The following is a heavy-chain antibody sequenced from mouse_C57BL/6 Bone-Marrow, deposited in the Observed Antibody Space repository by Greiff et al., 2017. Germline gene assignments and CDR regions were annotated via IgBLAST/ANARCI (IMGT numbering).Heavy chain of an antibody. D-gene: IGHD1-1*01. J-gene: IGHJ2*01. CDR2: ISTYYGDA. CDR3: ASPITTVVASDY. Sequence: QVQLKESGPELVRPGVSVKISCKGSGYTFTDYAMHWVKQSHAKSLEWIGVISTYYGDASYNQKFKDKATMTVDKSSSTAYMELARLTSEDSAVYYCASPITTVVASDYWGQGTTLTVSS. CDR1: GYTFTDYA. V-gene: IGHV1-67*01.